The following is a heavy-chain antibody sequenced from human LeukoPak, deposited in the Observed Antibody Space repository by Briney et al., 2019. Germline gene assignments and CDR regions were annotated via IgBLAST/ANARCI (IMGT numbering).Heavy chain of an antibody. Sequence: SETLSLTCTVSGGSISSYYWSWIRQPPGKGLEWIGYIYYSGSTNYNPSLKSRVTISVDTSKDQFSLKLSSVTAADTAVYYCARRWLQLGDYFDYWGQGTLVTVSS. V-gene: IGHV4-59*01. D-gene: IGHD5-24*01. CDR1: GGSISSYY. J-gene: IGHJ4*02. CDR3: ARRWLQLGDYFDY. CDR2: IYYSGST.